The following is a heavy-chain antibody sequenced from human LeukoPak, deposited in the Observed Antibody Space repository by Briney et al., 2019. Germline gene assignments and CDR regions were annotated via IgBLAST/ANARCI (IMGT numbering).Heavy chain of an antibody. CDR2: IWFDGKNE. Sequence: GGSLRLSCAASGFTFSSYGVHWVRQAPGKGLEWVADIWFDGKNEHFADSVKGRFTISRDNSKNTMYLQINSLRAEDTAVYYCARDRHCANGVCHSPPGMDVWGQGTTVTVPS. V-gene: IGHV3-33*01. CDR3: ARDRHCANGVCHSPPGMDV. CDR1: GFTFSSYG. J-gene: IGHJ6*02. D-gene: IGHD2-8*01.